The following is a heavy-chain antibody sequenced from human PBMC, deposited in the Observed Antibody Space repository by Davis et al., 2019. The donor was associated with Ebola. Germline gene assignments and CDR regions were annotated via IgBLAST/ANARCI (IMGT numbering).Heavy chain of an antibody. CDR2: ISAYNGNT. CDR1: GYTFTSYG. J-gene: IGHJ6*02. D-gene: IGHD2-2*01. Sequence: ASVKVSCKASGYTFTSYGISWVRQAPGQGLEWMGWISAYNGNTNYAQKLQGRVTMTTDKSTSTAYMELSSLRSEDTAVYYCARNTRYCSSTSCFIRYYYYGMDVWGQGTMVTVSS. CDR3: ARNTRYCSSTSCFIRYYYYGMDV. V-gene: IGHV1-18*01.